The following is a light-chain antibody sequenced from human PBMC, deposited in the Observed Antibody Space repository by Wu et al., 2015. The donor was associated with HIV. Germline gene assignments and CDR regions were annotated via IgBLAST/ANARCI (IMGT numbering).Light chain of an antibody. CDR1: ETVSSHY. CDR3: HHLTT. J-gene: IGKJ1*01. V-gene: IGKV3-20*01. CDR2: GAS. Sequence: EIVLTQSPGTLSLSPGERATLSCRASETVSSHYLAWYQQKPGQAPRLLISGASSRATGIPDRFSGAESGTDFTPTISSLEPEDVAVYFCHHLTTFGQGTKVEIK.